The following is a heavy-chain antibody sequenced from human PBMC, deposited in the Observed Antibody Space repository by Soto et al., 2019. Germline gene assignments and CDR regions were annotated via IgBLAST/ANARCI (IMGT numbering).Heavy chain of an antibody. J-gene: IGHJ5*02. CDR1: GLTLRSSA. D-gene: IGHD3-3*01. V-gene: IGHV3-23*01. CDR3: AKITRS. Sequence: EVQLLESGGGLVQPGGSLRLSCAASGLTLRSSAMTWVRQAPGKGLEWISSINGDGTATYYGNAVKGRFTISKDISKNTLYLQMDSLRAEDTAVYFCAKITRSWVQGTLVTVSS. CDR2: INGDGTAT.